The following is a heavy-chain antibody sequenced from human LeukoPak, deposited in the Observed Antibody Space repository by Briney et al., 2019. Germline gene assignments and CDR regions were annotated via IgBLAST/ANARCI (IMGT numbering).Heavy chain of an antibody. CDR1: GFTVSSKY. CDR2: IYSRGST. Sequence: PGGSLRLSCVASGFTVSSKYMSWVRQAPGKGLEWVSVIYSRGSTYYGESVKGRFTISRDNSKNTVYLQMNALRAEDSAVYYCARGTVWRLGSYGLDVWGQGTTVTVSS. CDR3: ARGTVWRLGSYGLDV. D-gene: IGHD3-16*01. J-gene: IGHJ6*02. V-gene: IGHV3-53*01.